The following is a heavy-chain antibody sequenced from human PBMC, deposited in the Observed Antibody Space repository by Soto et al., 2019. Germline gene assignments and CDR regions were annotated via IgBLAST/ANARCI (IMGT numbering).Heavy chain of an antibody. CDR1: GGTFSSYA. D-gene: IGHD2-15*01. CDR2: IIPIFRTA. CDR3: ASVETQRYYYGMDG. Sequence: QVQLVQSGAEVKKPGSSVKVSCKASGGTFSSYAISWVRQAPGQGLEWMGGIIPIFRTADYAKKFQGRVTITADESTGTAYMELSSLRSEDTAVYYCASVETQRYYYGMDGWGQGTTVTVSS. J-gene: IGHJ6*02. V-gene: IGHV1-69*12.